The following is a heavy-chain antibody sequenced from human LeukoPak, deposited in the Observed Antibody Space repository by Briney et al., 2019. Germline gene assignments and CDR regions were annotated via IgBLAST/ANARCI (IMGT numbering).Heavy chain of an antibody. D-gene: IGHD2-2*01. Sequence: GGSLRLSCAASGFTFSSYAMSWVRQAPGKGLEWVSGISGSGGSTYYADSVKGRFTISRDISKNTLYLQMNSLRAEDTAVYYCAKMYQASDAFDIWGQGTMVTVSS. V-gene: IGHV3-23*01. CDR3: AKMYQASDAFDI. J-gene: IGHJ3*02. CDR2: ISGSGGST. CDR1: GFTFSSYA.